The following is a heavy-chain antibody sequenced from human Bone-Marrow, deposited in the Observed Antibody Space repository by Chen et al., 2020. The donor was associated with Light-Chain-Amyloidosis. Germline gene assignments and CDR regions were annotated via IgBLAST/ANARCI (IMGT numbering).Heavy chain of an antibody. J-gene: IGHJ4*02. D-gene: IGHD3-10*01. V-gene: IGHV3-30*02. CDR3: AKEPSRHMVRGEPELDY. CDR1: GFTFSSYG. CDR2: IRYDGSNK. Sequence: VQLLESGGGLVQPGGSLRLSCAASGFTFSSYGMHWVRQAPGKGLDWVAFIRYDGSNKYYADSVKGRFTISRDNSKNTLYLQMNSLRAEDTAVYYCAKEPSRHMVRGEPELDYWGQGTLVTVSS.